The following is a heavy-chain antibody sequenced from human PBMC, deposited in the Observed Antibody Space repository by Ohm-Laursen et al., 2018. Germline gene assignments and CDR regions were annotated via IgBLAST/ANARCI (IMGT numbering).Heavy chain of an antibody. CDR2: ISSSGSTI. Sequence: SLRLSCAASGFTFSSYEMNWVRQAPGKGLEWVSYISSSGSTIYYADSVKGRFTISRDNAKNSLYLQMNSLRAEDTAVYYCARDTHDYGDPPLDYWGQGTLVTVSS. D-gene: IGHD4-17*01. CDR1: GFTFSSYE. CDR3: ARDTHDYGDPPLDY. V-gene: IGHV3-48*03. J-gene: IGHJ4*02.